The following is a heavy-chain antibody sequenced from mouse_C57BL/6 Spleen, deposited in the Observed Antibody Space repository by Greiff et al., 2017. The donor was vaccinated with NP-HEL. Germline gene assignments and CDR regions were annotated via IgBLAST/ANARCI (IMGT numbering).Heavy chain of an antibody. CDR2: IYPNYGTT. CDR1: GYSFTDYN. D-gene: IGHD4-1*01. J-gene: IGHJ2*01. Sequence: QLQQSGPELVKPGASVKISCKASGYSFTDYNMNWVKPSNGKSLEWIGVIYPNYGTTSYTQKFKGKATLTVAQSSSTAYMQLNSLTSEDSAVYYCARSPSLTGTLYFDDWGQGTTLTVSS. CDR3: ARSPSLTGTLYFDD. V-gene: IGHV1-39*01.